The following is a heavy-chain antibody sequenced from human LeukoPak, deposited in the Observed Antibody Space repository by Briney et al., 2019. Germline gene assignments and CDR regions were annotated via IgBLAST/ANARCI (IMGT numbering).Heavy chain of an antibody. J-gene: IGHJ4*02. Sequence: SVKVSCKASGYTFTSYDINWVRQAPGQGLEWMGGIVPIFGTANYAQKFQGRVTITADESTSTAYMELSSLRSEDTAVYYCAIDGYSSGWSSLVDYWGQGTLVTVSS. CDR1: GYTFTSYD. D-gene: IGHD6-19*01. CDR3: AIDGYSSGWSSLVDY. V-gene: IGHV1-69*13. CDR2: IVPIFGTA.